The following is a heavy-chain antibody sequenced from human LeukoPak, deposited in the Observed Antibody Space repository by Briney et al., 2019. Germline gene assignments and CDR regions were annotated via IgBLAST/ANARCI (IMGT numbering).Heavy chain of an antibody. J-gene: IGHJ4*02. V-gene: IGHV3-23*01. CDR2: ITHSSGYT. CDR1: RFTFSSYA. CDR3: AKDPSDLGGSGSNNYFDC. D-gene: IGHD3-10*01. Sequence: PGGSLRLSCAASRFTFSSYAMSWVRQAPGKGLEGVSGITHSSGYTYYADSVKGRFTISRDNSKNTLYLQMNSLRAEDTAVYYCAKDPSDLGGSGSNNYFDCWGQGTLVTVSS.